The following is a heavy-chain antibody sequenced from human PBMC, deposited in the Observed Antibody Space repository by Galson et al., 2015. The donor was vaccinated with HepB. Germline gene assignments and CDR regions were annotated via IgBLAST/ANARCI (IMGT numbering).Heavy chain of an antibody. J-gene: IGHJ4*02. V-gene: IGHV3-48*01. D-gene: IGHD3-10*01. Sequence: SLRLSCAASGFTFSSYSMSWVRQAPGQGLEWVSYISSSSSTIYYADSVKGRFTISRDNAKNSLYLQMNSLRAEDTAVYYCAREYLGLGSGSYYEGGWGQGTLVTVSS. CDR2: ISSSSSTI. CDR1: GFTFSSYS. CDR3: AREYLGLGSGSYYEGG.